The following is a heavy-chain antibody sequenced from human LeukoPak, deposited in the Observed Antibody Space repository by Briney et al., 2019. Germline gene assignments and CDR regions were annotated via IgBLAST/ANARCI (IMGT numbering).Heavy chain of an antibody. CDR2: INHSGST. D-gene: IGHD3-16*01. CDR1: GGSFSGYY. Sequence: SETLSLTCAVYGGSFSGYYWSWIRQPPGKGLEWIGEINHSGSTNYNPSLKSRVTISVDTSKNQFSLKLSSVTAADTAVYYCARRRLYYYYYYMDVWGKGTTVTVSS. V-gene: IGHV4-34*01. J-gene: IGHJ6*03. CDR3: ARRRLYYYYYYMDV.